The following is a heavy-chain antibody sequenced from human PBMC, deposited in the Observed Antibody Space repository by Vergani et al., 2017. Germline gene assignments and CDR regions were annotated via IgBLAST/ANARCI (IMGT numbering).Heavy chain of an antibody. Sequence: QVQLQQWGAGLLKPSETLSLTCAVYGGSFSGYYWSWIRQPPGKGLEWIGEINHSGSTNYNPSLKSRVTISVDTSKNQFSLKLSSVTAADTAVYYCARGHQPRAAFDIWGQGTMVTVSS. V-gene: IGHV4-34*01. CDR1: GGSFSGYY. CDR3: ARGHQPRAAFDI. CDR2: INHSGST. J-gene: IGHJ3*02. D-gene: IGHD1-14*01.